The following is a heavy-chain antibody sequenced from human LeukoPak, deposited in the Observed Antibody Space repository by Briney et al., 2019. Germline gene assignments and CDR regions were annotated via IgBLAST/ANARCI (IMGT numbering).Heavy chain of an antibody. CDR3: ARVGENVLRFLKWFRSATDMDV. CDR1: GGTFSSYA. Sequence: SVKVSCKASGGTFSSYAISWVRQAPGQGLEWMGGIIPIFGTANYAQKFQGRVTITADESTSTAYMELSSLRSEDTAVYYCARVGENVLRFLKWFRSATDMDVWGQGTTVTVSS. CDR2: IIPIFGTA. D-gene: IGHD3-3*01. J-gene: IGHJ6*02. V-gene: IGHV1-69*13.